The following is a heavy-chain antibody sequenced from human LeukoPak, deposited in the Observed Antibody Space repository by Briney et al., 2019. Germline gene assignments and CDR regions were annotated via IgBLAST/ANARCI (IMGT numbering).Heavy chain of an antibody. CDR1: GFTFRSYS. Sequence: GGSLRLSCAASGFTFRSYSMNWVRQAPGKGLEWVSIISSSSTYIYYADSVKGRFTISRDNARNSLYLQMNSLRAEDTAVYYCARLYGWRVVTAILDAFDIWGQGTMVTVSS. V-gene: IGHV3-21*01. J-gene: IGHJ3*02. D-gene: IGHD2-21*02. CDR3: ARLYGWRVVTAILDAFDI. CDR2: ISSSSTYI.